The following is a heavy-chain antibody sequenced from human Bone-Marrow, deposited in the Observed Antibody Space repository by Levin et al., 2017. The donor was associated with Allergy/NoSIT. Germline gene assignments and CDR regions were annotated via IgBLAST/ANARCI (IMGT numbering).Heavy chain of an antibody. Sequence: GGSLRLSCAASGFTFSSYAMHWVRQAPGKGLEWVAVISYDGSNKYYADSVKGRFTISRDNSKNTLYLQMNSLRAEDTAVYYCARELATVTTFGWFDPWGQGTLVTVSS. D-gene: IGHD4-17*01. CDR2: ISYDGSNK. V-gene: IGHV3-30*04. J-gene: IGHJ5*02. CDR3: ARELATVTTFGWFDP. CDR1: GFTFSSYA.